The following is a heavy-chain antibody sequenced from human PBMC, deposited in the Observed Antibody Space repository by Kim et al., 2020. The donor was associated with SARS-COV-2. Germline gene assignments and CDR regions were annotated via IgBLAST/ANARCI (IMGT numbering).Heavy chain of an antibody. V-gene: IGHV3-21*01. Sequence: GGSLRLSCAASGFTFSSYSMNWVRQAPGKGLEWVSSISSSSSYIYYADSVKGRFTISRDNAKNSLYLQMNSLRAEDTAVYYCAKALLLWSYYYYYGMDVWGQGTTVTVSS. CDR1: GFTFSSYS. CDR3: AKALLLWSYYYYYGMDV. CDR2: ISSSSSYI. J-gene: IGHJ6*02. D-gene: IGHD3-10*01.